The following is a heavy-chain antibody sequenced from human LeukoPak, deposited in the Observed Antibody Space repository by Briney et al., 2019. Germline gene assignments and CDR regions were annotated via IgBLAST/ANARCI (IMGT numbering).Heavy chain of an antibody. CDR2: IYYSGGS. J-gene: IGHJ4*02. D-gene: IGHD3-10*01. CDR1: GGSISTYY. CDR3: ARDQHFGSGSYFLDY. Sequence: SETLSLTCTGSGGSISTYYWNWIRQPPGKGLEGIGFIYYSGGSNYNPSLKGRVTTSIDTSNKQFSLKLSSVTAADTVVYYCARDQHFGSGSYFLDYWGQGPLVTVSS. V-gene: IGHV4-59*01.